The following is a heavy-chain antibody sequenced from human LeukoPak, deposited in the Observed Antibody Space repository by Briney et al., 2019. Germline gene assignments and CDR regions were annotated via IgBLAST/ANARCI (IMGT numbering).Heavy chain of an antibody. CDR3: ARESNKEPYYYDSSGYYPGAFDI. J-gene: IGHJ3*02. V-gene: IGHV3-21*01. CDR2: ITSSSSYI. CDR1: GFTFSSYS. Sequence: GGSLRLSCAASGFTFSSYSMNWVRQAPGKGLEWVSSITSSSSYIYYADSVKGRFTISRDNAKNSLYLQMNSLRAEDTAVYYCARESNKEPYYYDSSGYYPGAFDIWGQGTMVTVS. D-gene: IGHD3-22*01.